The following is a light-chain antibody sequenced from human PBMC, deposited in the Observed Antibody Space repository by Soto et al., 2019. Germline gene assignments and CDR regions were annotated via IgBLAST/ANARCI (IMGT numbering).Light chain of an antibody. J-gene: IGLJ3*02. CDR2: KVS. V-gene: IGLV2-14*01. CDR3: SSYSNTTNPQWV. Sequence: QSALTQPASVSGSPGQSITIPCTGSSNDIGGYNYVSWYQQHPGRAPKLVIYKVSDRPSGVSTRFSASKSGNTASLTISWLQAEDEADYYCSSYSNTTNPQWVFGGVTKVTVL. CDR1: SNDIGGYNY.